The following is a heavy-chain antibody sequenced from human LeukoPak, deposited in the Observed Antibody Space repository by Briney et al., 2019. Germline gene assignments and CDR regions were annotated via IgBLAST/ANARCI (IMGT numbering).Heavy chain of an antibody. V-gene: IGHV1-2*02. D-gene: IGHD3-10*01. J-gene: IGHJ6*02. Sequence: ASVKVSCKASGYTFTGYYMHWVRQAPGQGLEWMGWINPKSGGTNYPQQFPVRVTMTKDKSISTAYMELSTLRSDDTAVYYCARGVHNYYGIDVWGQGTTVTVSS. CDR3: ARGVHNYYGIDV. CDR2: INPKSGGT. CDR1: GYTFTGYY.